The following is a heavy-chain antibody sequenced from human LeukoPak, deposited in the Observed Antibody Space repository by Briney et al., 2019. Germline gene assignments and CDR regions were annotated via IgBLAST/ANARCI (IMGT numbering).Heavy chain of an antibody. Sequence: SVNVSCMGSLWILRRYAFSWVRPAPGQGRAWMGGIISIFGTANYAQKLQGRVTITADESASTAYMELSSLRSEDTAVYYCARGIESGWYVLLDYWGQGTLVTVSS. V-gene: IGHV1-69*01. J-gene: IGHJ4*02. CDR1: LWILRRYA. CDR2: IISIFGTA. CDR3: ARGIESGWYVLLDY. D-gene: IGHD6-19*01.